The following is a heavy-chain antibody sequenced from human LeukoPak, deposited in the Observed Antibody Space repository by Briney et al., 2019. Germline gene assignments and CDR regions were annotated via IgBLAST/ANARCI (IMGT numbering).Heavy chain of an antibody. V-gene: IGHV3-15*01. D-gene: IGHD2/OR15-2a*01. CDR2: IKSDGTT. CDR3: TTVSHFYL. Sequence: GGSLRLSCATSGFTFINAWLSWVRQAPGKGLEWVGRIKSDGTTDYAAPVKGRFTISRDVSKATLYLQMNSLKTEDTAISYCTTVSHFYLGGQGTLVTVSS. CDR1: GFTFINAW. J-gene: IGHJ4*02.